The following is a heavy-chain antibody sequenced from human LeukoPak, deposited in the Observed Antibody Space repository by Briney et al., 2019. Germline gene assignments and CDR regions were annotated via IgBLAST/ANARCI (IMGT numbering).Heavy chain of an antibody. Sequence: GGSLRLSCEASAFTLSSYNMNWVRQAPGKGLEWISSISSGSTYMNYADSVKGRFTISRDNAKNSLYLEMNSLRGEDTAVYYCAKRGLLIEGNYYYYYYMDVWGKGTTVTVSS. J-gene: IGHJ6*03. CDR1: AFTLSSYN. CDR2: ISSGSTYM. D-gene: IGHD2-21*01. V-gene: IGHV3-21*01. CDR3: AKRGLLIEGNYYYYYYMDV.